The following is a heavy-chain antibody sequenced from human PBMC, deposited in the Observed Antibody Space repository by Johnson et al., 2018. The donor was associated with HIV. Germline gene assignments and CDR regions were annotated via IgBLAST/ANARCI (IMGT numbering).Heavy chain of an antibody. Sequence: QMLLVESGGGVVQPGGSLRLSCAASGFTFSSYAMHWVRQAPGKGLEWVAVISYDGSNKYYADSVKGRFTISRDNSKNMLYLQMNSLRAEDTAVYYCARERGITILGEPPNDAFDIWGQGTMVTVFS. J-gene: IGHJ3*02. CDR1: GFTFSSYA. D-gene: IGHD3-3*01. V-gene: IGHV3-30-3*01. CDR3: ARERGITILGEPPNDAFDI. CDR2: ISYDGSNK.